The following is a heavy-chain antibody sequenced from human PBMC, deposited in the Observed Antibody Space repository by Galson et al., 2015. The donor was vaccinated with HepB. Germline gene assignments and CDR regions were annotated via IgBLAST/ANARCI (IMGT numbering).Heavy chain of an antibody. J-gene: IGHJ4*02. CDR2: ISSSSSYI. Sequence: SLRLSCAASGFTFSSYSMNWVRQAPGKGLEWVSSISSSSSYIYYADSVKGRFTISRDNAKNSLYLQMNSLRAEDTAVYYCARSSSWDGTGDYWGQGTLVTVSS. CDR3: ARSSSWDGTGDY. V-gene: IGHV3-21*01. CDR1: GFTFSSYS. D-gene: IGHD6-13*01.